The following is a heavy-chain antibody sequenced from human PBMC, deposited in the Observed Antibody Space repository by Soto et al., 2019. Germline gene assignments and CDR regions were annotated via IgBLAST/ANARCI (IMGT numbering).Heavy chain of an antibody. D-gene: IGHD3-22*01. CDR2: IWYDGSNK. J-gene: IGHJ6*02. Sequence: QVQLVESGGGVVQPGRSLRLSCAASGFTFSSYGMHWVRQAPGKALEWVAVIWYDGSNKYYADSVKGRFTISRDNSKNTLYLQMNSLRAEDTAVYYCARHRDSSGLDVWGQGTTVTVSS. V-gene: IGHV3-33*01. CDR1: GFTFSSYG. CDR3: ARHRDSSGLDV.